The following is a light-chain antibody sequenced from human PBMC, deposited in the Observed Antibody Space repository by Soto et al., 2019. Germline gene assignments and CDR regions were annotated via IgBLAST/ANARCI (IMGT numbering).Light chain of an antibody. CDR2: RNN. CDR3: ATWDDSLSGPL. V-gene: IGLV1-47*02. J-gene: IGLJ2*01. Sequence: QSALTQPPSASGTPGQTVTISCSGSSSNIGSDYVYWYQHLPGTAPKLLIYRNNQRPSGVPDRFSGSKSGTSASLAISGLRSEDEADYYCATWDDSLSGPLFGGGTKLTVL. CDR1: SSNIGSDY.